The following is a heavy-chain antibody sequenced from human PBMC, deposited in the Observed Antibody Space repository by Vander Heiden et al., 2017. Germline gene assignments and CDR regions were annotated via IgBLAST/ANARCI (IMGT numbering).Heavy chain of an antibody. V-gene: IGHV4-39*01. D-gene: IGHD1-7*01. CDR1: GASLSSSAYY. CDR3: AKKESGTMMDY. J-gene: IGHJ4*02. Sequence: QLQLQESGPGLLPPSETLSLTSPVSGASLSSSAYYWAWLRQSPGMGLEWIATIYYSGRTYYNPSLKSRVTMSLDTSKNQFSLRLSSVTAADTAVYYCAKKESGTMMDYWGQGALVTVSS. CDR2: IYYSGRT.